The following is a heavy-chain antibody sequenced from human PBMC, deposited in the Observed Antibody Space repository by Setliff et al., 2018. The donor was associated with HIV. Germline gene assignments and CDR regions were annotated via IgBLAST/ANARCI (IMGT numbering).Heavy chain of an antibody. J-gene: IGHJ4*02. CDR1: CGSISSYY. Sequence: SETLSLTCTVSCGSISSYYWGWVRQPPGKGLELIGNLFYNGNTYYNPSLKSRVTISVDTSKNQFSLKLSSVTAADTAIYFCARQFRYPNRAVAGVDYWGQGTLVTVSS. CDR3: ARQFRYPNRAVAGVDY. CDR2: LFYNGNT. V-gene: IGHV4-39*01. D-gene: IGHD6-19*01.